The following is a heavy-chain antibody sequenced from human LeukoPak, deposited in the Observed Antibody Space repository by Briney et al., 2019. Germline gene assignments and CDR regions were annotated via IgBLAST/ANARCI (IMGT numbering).Heavy chain of an antibody. CDR3: ASLALIPTVTYYFDY. V-gene: IGHV3-7*01. J-gene: IGHJ4*02. CDR1: GFTFSSYW. CDR2: IKQDGSEK. D-gene: IGHD4-17*01. Sequence: GGSLRLSCAASGFTFSSYWMSWVRQAPGKGLEWVANIKQDGSEKYYVDSVKGRFTISRDNAKNSLYLQMNSLRAEDTAVYYCASLALIPTVTYYFDYWGQRTMVTVSS.